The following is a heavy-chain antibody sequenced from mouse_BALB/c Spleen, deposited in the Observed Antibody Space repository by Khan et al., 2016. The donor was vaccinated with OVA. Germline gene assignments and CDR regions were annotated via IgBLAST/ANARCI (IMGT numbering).Heavy chain of an antibody. Sequence: EVQLQESGPGLVKPSQSLSLTCTVTGYSITSDYAWNWIRQFPGNKLEWMGYISYSGSTSYNPSLKSRISITRDTSKNQFFLQLNSVTTEDTATYYCAIPSRYGYDYWGQGTTLTVSS. J-gene: IGHJ2*01. CDR1: GYSITSDYA. D-gene: IGHD2-2*01. CDR2: ISYSGST. V-gene: IGHV3-2*02. CDR3: AIPSRYGYDY.